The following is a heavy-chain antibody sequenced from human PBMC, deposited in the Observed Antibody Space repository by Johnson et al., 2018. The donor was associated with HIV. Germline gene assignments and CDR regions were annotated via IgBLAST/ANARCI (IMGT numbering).Heavy chain of an antibody. D-gene: IGHD4-23*01. J-gene: IGHJ3*02. V-gene: IGHV3-7*02. CDR1: RFTFSWYW. CDR3: AKVRFGGNSLGAFDI. CDR2: IKQDGSEM. Sequence: MLLVESGGDLVQPGGSLRLSCAASRFTFSWYWMSWVRQAPGKGLEWVANIKQDGSEMYYVDSVKGRLTISRDNAKNSLYLQMNSLRAEDTAVYYCAKVRFGGNSLGAFDIWGQGTMVTVSS.